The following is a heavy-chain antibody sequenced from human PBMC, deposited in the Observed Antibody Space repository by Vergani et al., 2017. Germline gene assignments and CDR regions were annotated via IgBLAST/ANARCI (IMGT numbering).Heavy chain of an antibody. CDR2: ISAPYPST. CDR3: ARLSYDTTPYLQGGYDC. D-gene: IGHD3-22*01. J-gene: IGHJ4*02. Sequence: EVQLLESGGGLVQPGGSLRLSCAASGFTFSACPMTWVRQAPGKGLEGVSAISAPYPSTYYADSVKGRFTISRDNSKNMLYLQMNSLRADDTAVYCCARLSYDTTPYLQGGYDCWGQGTLVSVSS. V-gene: IGHV3-23*01. CDR1: GFTFSACP.